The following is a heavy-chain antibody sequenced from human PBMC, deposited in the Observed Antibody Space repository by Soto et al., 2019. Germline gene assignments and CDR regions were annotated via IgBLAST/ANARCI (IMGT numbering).Heavy chain of an antibody. CDR1: GFTFSSYA. CDR2: ISGSGGST. V-gene: IGHV3-23*01. Sequence: GGSLRLSCAASGFTFSSYAMSWVRQAPGKGLEWVSAISGSGGSTYYADSVKGRFTISRDNSKNTLYLQMNSLRAEDTAVYYCAKDSDPSLFRIAVAGTAHFDYWGQGTLVTVSS. D-gene: IGHD6-19*01. CDR3: AKDSDPSLFRIAVAGTAHFDY. J-gene: IGHJ4*02.